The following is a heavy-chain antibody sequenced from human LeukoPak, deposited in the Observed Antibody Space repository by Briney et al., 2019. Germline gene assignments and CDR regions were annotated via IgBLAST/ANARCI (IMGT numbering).Heavy chain of an antibody. Sequence: ASVEVSCQASGGTFSSYAISWVRQAPGQGLEWMGGIIPIFGTANYAQKFQGRVTITTDESTSTAYMELSSLRSEDTAVYYCARATYGSGSYTINKNWFDPWGQGTLVTVSS. D-gene: IGHD3-10*01. V-gene: IGHV1-69*05. CDR2: IIPIFGTA. CDR1: GGTFSSYA. J-gene: IGHJ5*02. CDR3: ARATYGSGSYTINKNWFDP.